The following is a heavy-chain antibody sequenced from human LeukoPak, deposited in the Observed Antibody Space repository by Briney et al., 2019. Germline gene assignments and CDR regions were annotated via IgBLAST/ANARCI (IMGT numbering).Heavy chain of an antibody. CDR1: GGTFSSYA. V-gene: IGHV1-69*06. CDR2: IIPIFGTA. Sequence: GASVKVSCKASGGTFSSYAISWVRQAPGQGLEWMGGIIPIFGTANYAQKFQGRVTITADKSTSTAYMELSSLRSEDTAVYYCATDISGITMVRGVLIPFTFDYWGQGTLVTVSS. D-gene: IGHD3-10*01. CDR3: ATDISGITMVRGVLIPFTFDY. J-gene: IGHJ4*02.